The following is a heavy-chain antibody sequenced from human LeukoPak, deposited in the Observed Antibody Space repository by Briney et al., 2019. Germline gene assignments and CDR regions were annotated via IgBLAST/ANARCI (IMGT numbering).Heavy chain of an antibody. CDR2: IYSGGST. D-gene: IGHD3-9*01. CDR3: ARHGRYYDILTGYAPGALDI. J-gene: IGHJ3*02. Sequence: GGSLRLSCAASGFTVSSNYMSWVRQAPGKWLEWVSVIYSGGSTYYADSVKGRFTISRDNSKNTLYLQMNSLRAEDTAVYYCARHGRYYDILTGYAPGALDIWGQGTMVTVSS. V-gene: IGHV3-66*04. CDR1: GFTVSSNY.